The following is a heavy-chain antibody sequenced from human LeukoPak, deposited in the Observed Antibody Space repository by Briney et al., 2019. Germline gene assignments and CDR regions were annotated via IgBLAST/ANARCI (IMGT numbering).Heavy chain of an antibody. Sequence: GESPKISCKGSGYSFTSYWSGWVRQMPGKGLEWMGIIYPGDSDTRYSPSFQGQVTISADKSISTAYLQWSSLKASDTAMYYCARRLISAAADYFDYWGQGTLVTVSS. CDR2: IYPGDSDT. CDR1: GYSFTSYW. D-gene: IGHD6-13*01. J-gene: IGHJ4*02. V-gene: IGHV5-51*01. CDR3: ARRLISAAADYFDY.